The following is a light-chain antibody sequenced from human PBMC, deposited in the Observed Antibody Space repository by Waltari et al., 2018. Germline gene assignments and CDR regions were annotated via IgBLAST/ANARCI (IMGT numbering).Light chain of an antibody. J-gene: IGLJ2*01. CDR2: RNF. CDR1: SSNIGSNS. CDR3: AVWDDNLYGVV. V-gene: IGLV1-47*01. Sequence: QSELTQPPSASGAPGQRVTISCSGSSSNIGSNSVYWYQQFPGTAPRLLIYRNFQGPSGVPERFSGSKSGTSASLAISGLRSEDEADYYCAVWDDNLYGVVFGGGTKLTVL.